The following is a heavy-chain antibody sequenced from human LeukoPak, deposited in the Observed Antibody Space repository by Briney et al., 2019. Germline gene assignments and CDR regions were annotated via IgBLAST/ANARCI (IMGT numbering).Heavy chain of an antibody. CDR1: GFIFDNFA. CDR3: ARVRPGRDCYNYFEH. V-gene: IGHV3-20*01. CDR2: INWNGGST. J-gene: IGHJ4*02. Sequence: AGSLRLSCAASGFIFDNFAMSWVRPAPGKGLEWVSDINWNGGSTGYADFVKGRFIISRENAKNSLYLQMNSLRAEDTALYHWARVRPGRDCYNYFEHWGQGTLVTVSS. D-gene: IGHD5-24*01.